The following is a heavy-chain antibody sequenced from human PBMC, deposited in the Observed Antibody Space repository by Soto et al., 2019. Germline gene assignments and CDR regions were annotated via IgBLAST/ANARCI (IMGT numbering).Heavy chain of an antibody. D-gene: IGHD3-10*01. V-gene: IGHV3-23*01. CDR2: ISGSGGAT. CDR1: GFTFSSYA. CDR3: AKDLGPPVRSHYPFWYFDV. J-gene: IGHJ2*01. Sequence: EVQLLESGGGLVQPGGSLSLSCAASGFTFSSYAMSWVRQTPGKGLEWVAGISGSGGATYYADAVKARVTISIANANNTLYLQMTSRRAAEPAVYYCAKDLGPPVRSHYPFWYFDVWGRGTLVTLSS.